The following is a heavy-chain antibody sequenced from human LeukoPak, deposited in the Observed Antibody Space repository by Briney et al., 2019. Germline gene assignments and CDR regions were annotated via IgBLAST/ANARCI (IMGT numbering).Heavy chain of an antibody. CDR3: ARRFNYDLSGLRTLNFDF. Sequence: EESLKISCKGSGYSFTSFWIGWVRQMPGKGLEWMGINYPDDSETRYSPSFQGQVTISADKSISTAYLQWSSLKASDTAMYYCARRFNYDLSGLRTLNFDFWGQGTPVTVSS. V-gene: IGHV5-51*01. D-gene: IGHD3-22*01. J-gene: IGHJ4*02. CDR1: GYSFTSFW. CDR2: NYPDDSET.